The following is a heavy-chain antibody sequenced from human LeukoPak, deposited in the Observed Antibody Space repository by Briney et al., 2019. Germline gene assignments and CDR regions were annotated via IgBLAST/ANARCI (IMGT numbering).Heavy chain of an antibody. V-gene: IGHV3-30-3*01. CDR2: ISHDGATNK. J-gene: IGHJ5*02. Sequence: GSLRLSCTASGFTFSSYAMHWVRQAPGKGLEWVSVISHDGATNKYYAVSVKGRFTISRDNSNNTVNLRMNSLRVEDTAVYYCARDPSRFGEFGFNDLWGQEPWSPSRQ. CDR1: GFTFSSYA. CDR3: ARDPSRFGEFGFNDL. D-gene: IGHD3-10*01.